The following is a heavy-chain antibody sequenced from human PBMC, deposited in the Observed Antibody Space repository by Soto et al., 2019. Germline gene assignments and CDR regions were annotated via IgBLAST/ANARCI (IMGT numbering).Heavy chain of an antibody. CDR2: IIPIFGTA. Sequence: QVQLVQSGAEVKKPGSSVKVSCKASGGTFSSYAISWVRQAPGQGLEWMGGIIPIFGTANYAQKFQGRVTITADESTSTGYMELSSLRSEDTAVYYCAISEGDLIDRLSTSNYYCYYGMDVWGQGTTVTVSS. D-gene: IGHD3-16*01. CDR1: GGTFSSYA. J-gene: IGHJ6*02. CDR3: AISEGDLIDRLSTSNYYCYYGMDV. V-gene: IGHV1-69*01.